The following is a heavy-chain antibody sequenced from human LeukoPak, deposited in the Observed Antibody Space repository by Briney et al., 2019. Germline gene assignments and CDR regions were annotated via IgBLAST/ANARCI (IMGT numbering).Heavy chain of an antibody. CDR2: IYYSGST. CDR3: ATSPKFGVVSD. Sequence: SETLSLTCIVSGGSISSNYWNWIRQPPGKGLEWIGNIYYSGSTYCNPSLMSRVTISVDRSRNQFSLNLTSSTAADTAVYYCATSPKFGVVSDWGQGTLVTVSS. D-gene: IGHD3-3*01. CDR1: GGSISSNY. J-gene: IGHJ4*02. V-gene: IGHV4-59*01.